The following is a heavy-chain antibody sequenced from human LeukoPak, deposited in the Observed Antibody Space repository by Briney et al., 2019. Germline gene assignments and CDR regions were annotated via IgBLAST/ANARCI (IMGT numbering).Heavy chain of an antibody. CDR2: IYHSGST. Sequence: SETLSLICAVSGGSISSSNWWSWVRQPPGKGLEWIGEIYHSGSTNYNPSLKSRVTTSVDKSKNQFSLKLSSVTAADTAVYYCARHSCSSTSCPFDYWGQGTLVTVSS. J-gene: IGHJ4*02. CDR3: ARHSCSSTSCPFDY. CDR1: GGSISSSNW. D-gene: IGHD2-2*01. V-gene: IGHV4-4*02.